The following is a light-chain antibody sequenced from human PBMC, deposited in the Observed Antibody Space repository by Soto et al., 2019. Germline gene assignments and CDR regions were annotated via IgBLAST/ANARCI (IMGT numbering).Light chain of an antibody. J-gene: IGKJ1*01. CDR3: MQALQAWT. CDR2: LGS. CDR1: QSLLHSNGYNY. V-gene: IGKV2-28*01. Sequence: EIVMTQTQLSLPVTPGEPASISCRSSQSLLHSNGYNYLDWYLQKPGQSPQLLIYLGSNRASGVPDRFSGSGSGTDFTLKISRVEAEDVGVYYCMQALQAWTFGQGTMVDI.